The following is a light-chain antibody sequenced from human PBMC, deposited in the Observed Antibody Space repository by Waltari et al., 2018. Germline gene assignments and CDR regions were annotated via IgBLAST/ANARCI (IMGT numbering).Light chain of an antibody. V-gene: IGLV2-23*02. CDR1: SRAVGNYKR. J-gene: IGLJ2*01. CDR2: PVS. CDR3: SSYAGSSKGV. Sequence: QSALTQPASVSGSPGQAIPISCTGTSRAVGNYKRISWYQQHPGKGPKLMIYPVSKRPSGVSDRFSGSKSGDMASLTISGLQPEDEAEYFCSSYAGSSKGVFGGGTKVTVL.